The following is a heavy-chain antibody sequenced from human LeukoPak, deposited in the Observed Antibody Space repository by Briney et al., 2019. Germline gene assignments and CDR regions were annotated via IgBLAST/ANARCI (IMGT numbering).Heavy chain of an antibody. CDR1: GXTFSSYD. D-gene: IGHD3-9*01. J-gene: IGHJ4*02. Sequence: GGSLRLSWAASGXTFSSYDVSWVRQAPGKGLEWVSAISGSGRSTYYADSVKGRYTISRDNSKKTLYLQMNSLRAEDTAVYYCAKDLYDILIFDSWGQGTLVTVSS. V-gene: IGHV3-23*01. CDR2: ISGSGRST. CDR3: AKDLYDILIFDS.